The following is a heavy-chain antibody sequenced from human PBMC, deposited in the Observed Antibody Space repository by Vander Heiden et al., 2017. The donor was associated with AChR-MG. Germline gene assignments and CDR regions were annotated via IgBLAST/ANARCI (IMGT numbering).Heavy chain of an antibody. Sequence: QVQLQESGPGLVKPSETLSLTCTVSGGSISSYYWSWIRTPPGKGLEWIGYIYYSGSTNYNPSLKSRVTISVDTSKNQFSLKLSSVTAADTAVYYCARLTVTHKYYYYYMDVWGKGTTVTVSS. CDR2: IYYSGST. J-gene: IGHJ6*03. CDR3: ARLTVTHKYYYYYMDV. CDR1: GGSISSYY. V-gene: IGHV4-59*01. D-gene: IGHD4-17*01.